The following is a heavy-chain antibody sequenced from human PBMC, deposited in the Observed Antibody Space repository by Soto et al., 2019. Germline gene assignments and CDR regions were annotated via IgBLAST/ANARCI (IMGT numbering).Heavy chain of an antibody. Sequence: ASVKVSCKASGYTFTSYAMNWVRQAPGQGLEWMGWINTNTGNPTYAQGFTGRFVFSLDTSVSTAYLQICSLKAEDTAVYYCARTRPDIVVVPPATLDYWGPGTRVTVSS. D-gene: IGHD2-2*01. V-gene: IGHV7-4-1*01. J-gene: IGHJ4*02. CDR2: INTNTGNP. CDR1: GYTFTSYA. CDR3: ARTRPDIVVVPPATLDY.